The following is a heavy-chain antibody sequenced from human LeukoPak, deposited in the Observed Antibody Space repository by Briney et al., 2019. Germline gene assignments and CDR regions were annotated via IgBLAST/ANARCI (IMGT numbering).Heavy chain of an antibody. CDR3: ARGYSSSRGAFDI. CDR1: GGTFSSYA. J-gene: IGHJ3*02. D-gene: IGHD6-13*01. V-gene: IGHV1-69*13. Sequence: ASVKVSCKASGGTFSSYAISWVRQAPGQGLEWMGGIIPIFGTANYAQKFQGRVTITADESTSTAYMELSSLRSEDTAVYYCARGYSSSRGAFDIWGQGTMVTVSS. CDR2: IIPIFGTA.